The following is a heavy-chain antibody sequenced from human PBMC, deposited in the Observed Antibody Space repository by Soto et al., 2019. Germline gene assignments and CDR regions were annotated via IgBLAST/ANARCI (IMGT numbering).Heavy chain of an antibody. J-gene: IGHJ6*02. D-gene: IGHD4-17*01. CDR1: GFTFSAYV. Sequence: PGGSLRLSCAASGFTFSAYVMSWVRQAPGKGLEWVSSITSSGGGTYYADSVKGRFTVSRDNDGNSLFLQMNGLRSDDTALYYCARTTVTTGFYYGMDLWGQGTMVTVSS. CDR3: ARTTVTTGFYYGMDL. V-gene: IGHV3-23*01. CDR2: ITSSGGGT.